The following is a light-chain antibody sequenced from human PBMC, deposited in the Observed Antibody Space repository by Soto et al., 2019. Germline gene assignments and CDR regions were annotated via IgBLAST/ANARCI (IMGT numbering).Light chain of an antibody. Sequence: QSVLTQPPSVSGAPGQRVTISCTGSSSSIGAGYDVHWYHQLPGAAPKLLVSGNNNRPSGVPDRFSASKSGTSASLAITGLQTKDEAQYYCQSYDSRLTAYVFGTGTKLTVL. V-gene: IGLV1-40*01. J-gene: IGLJ1*01. CDR1: SSSIGAGYD. CDR2: GNN. CDR3: QSYDSRLTAYV.